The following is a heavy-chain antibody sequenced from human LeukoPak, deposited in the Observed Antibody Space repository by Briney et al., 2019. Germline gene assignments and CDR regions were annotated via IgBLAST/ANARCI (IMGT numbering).Heavy chain of an antibody. Sequence: PGGSLRLSCAAYGFTFSSNAMSWVRQAPGKGLEWVSAISGSGGSTYYADYVRGRFTSSRANSKNTLYLQMNSLRAEDTAVYYCAKDMGIVVVVAASDYWGQGTLVTVSS. CDR2: ISGSGGST. J-gene: IGHJ4*02. V-gene: IGHV3-23*01. CDR1: GFTFSSNA. CDR3: AKDMGIVVVVAASDY. D-gene: IGHD2-15*01.